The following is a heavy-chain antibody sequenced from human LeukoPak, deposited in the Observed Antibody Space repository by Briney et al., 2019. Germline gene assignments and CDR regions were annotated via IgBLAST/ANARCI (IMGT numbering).Heavy chain of an antibody. J-gene: IGHJ5*02. CDR3: ARSGYSSGWYWFDP. CDR1: SGSISSSSYY. D-gene: IGHD6-19*01. CDR2: IYYSGST. Sequence: PSETLSLTCTVSSGSISSSSYYWGWIRQPPGKGLEWIGSIYYSGSTYYNPSLKSRVTISVDTSKNQFSLKLSSVTAADTAVYYCARSGYSSGWYWFDPWGQGTLVTVSS. V-gene: IGHV4-39*01.